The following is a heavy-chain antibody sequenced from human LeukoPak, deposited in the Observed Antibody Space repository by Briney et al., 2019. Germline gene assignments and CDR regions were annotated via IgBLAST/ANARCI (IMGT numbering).Heavy chain of an antibody. V-gene: IGHV3-21*01. D-gene: IGHD6-13*01. Sequence: PGGSLRLSCATSGFTFSSYSMNWVRQAPGKGLEWVSSISSSSYIYYADSVKGRFTISRDNAKNSLYLQMNSLRAEDTAVYYCARGSRPPYSSSWYPPDWFDPWGQGTLVTVSS. J-gene: IGHJ5*02. CDR2: ISSSSYI. CDR1: GFTFSSYS. CDR3: ARGSRPPYSSSWYPPDWFDP.